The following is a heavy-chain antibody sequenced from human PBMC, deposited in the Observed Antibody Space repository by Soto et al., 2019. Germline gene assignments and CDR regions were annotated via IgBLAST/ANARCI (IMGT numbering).Heavy chain of an antibody. V-gene: IGHV3-23*01. CDR1: GFRFSTYD. CDR3: VRQAKLTTVTATVGYYYGLDV. J-gene: IGHJ6*02. Sequence: DVQLLESGGGLVQPGGSLRLSCAASGFRFSTYDMSWVRQAPGKGLEWVSVMIGSGSGTYYADSVKGRFTISRDNSKNTLYMQMNSLRAEDTAVYYCVRQAKLTTVTATVGYYYGLDVWGQGTTVTVSS. CDR2: MIGSGSGT. D-gene: IGHD4-4*01.